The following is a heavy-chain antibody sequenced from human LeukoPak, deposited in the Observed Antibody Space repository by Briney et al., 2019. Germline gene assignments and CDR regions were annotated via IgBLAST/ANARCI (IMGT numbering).Heavy chain of an antibody. Sequence: SETLSLTCAVYGGSFSGYYWSWIRPPPGKGLEWIGEINHSGSTNYNPSLKSRVTISVDTSKNQFSLKLSSVTAADTAVYYCARGYGEYSGYDYVYYFDYWGQGTLVTVSS. CDR3: ARGYGEYSGYDYVYYFDY. CDR1: GGSFSGYY. CDR2: INHSGST. V-gene: IGHV4-34*01. D-gene: IGHD5-12*01. J-gene: IGHJ4*02.